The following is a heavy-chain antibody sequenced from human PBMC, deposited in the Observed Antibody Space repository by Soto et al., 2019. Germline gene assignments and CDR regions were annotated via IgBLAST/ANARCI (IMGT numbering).Heavy chain of an antibody. CDR1: GGSITSSEYY. CDR3: ARDWGPYWFDS. J-gene: IGHJ5*01. CDR2: IYYSGSS. D-gene: IGHD3-16*01. Sequence: SETLSLTCTVSGGSITSSEYYWAWIRQPPGKGLQFVGTIYYSGSSYSNPSLKSRVTISQDTSSNQFSLTMNSVSASDTAVYYCARDWGPYWFDSWGQGILVTVSS. V-gene: IGHV4-39*07.